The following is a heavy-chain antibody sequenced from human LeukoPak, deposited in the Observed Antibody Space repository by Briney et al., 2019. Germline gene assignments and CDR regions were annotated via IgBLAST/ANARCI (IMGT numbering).Heavy chain of an antibody. CDR3: ARVQGSSSWYGPFDY. Sequence: SETLSLTCTASGGSISSSGYYWGWIRQPPGKGLEWNASINYSGTTYYNPSLKSRVSISLDKSRNHFSLNLSSVTAADTAVYYCARVQGSSSWYGPFDYWGQGTLVTVSS. V-gene: IGHV4-39*07. J-gene: IGHJ4*02. CDR2: INYSGTT. CDR1: GGSISSSGYY. D-gene: IGHD6-13*01.